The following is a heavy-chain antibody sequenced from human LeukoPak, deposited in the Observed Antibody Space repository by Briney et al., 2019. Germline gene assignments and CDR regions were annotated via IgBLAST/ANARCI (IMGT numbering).Heavy chain of an antibody. Sequence: GGSLRLSCAASGFTFSNAWMSWVRQAPGKGLEWVSYISSSSSTIYYADSVKGRFTISRDNAKNSLYLQMNSLRDEDTAVYYCASYGGIYWYFDLWGRGTLVTVSS. V-gene: IGHV3-48*02. D-gene: IGHD4-23*01. CDR2: ISSSSSTI. CDR1: GFTFSNAW. CDR3: ASYGGIYWYFDL. J-gene: IGHJ2*01.